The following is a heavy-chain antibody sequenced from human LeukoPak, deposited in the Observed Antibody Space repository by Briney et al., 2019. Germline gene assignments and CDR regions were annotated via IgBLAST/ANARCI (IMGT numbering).Heavy chain of an antibody. Sequence: PGGSLRLSCAASGFTFDRLTIHWVRQTPGKGLEWVSLINRRGHTFYADSVKGRFTISRDNSRNSVFLQMNSLRPEDTALYHCAKEVDCPSDCLFFHSWGQGTLVTVSS. CDR3: AKEVDCPSDCLFFHS. V-gene: IGHV3-43*01. CDR1: GFTFDRLT. CDR2: INRRGHT. J-gene: IGHJ4*02. D-gene: IGHD2-21*02.